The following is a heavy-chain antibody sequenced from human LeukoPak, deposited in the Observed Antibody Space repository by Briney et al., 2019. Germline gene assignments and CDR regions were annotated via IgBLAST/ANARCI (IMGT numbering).Heavy chain of an antibody. CDR3: ARGYYVLLWFGESTYFDY. V-gene: IGHV3-7*01. CDR2: IKQDGSEK. J-gene: IGHJ4*02. Sequence: GGSLRLSCAASGFTFTSCAMSWVRQAPGKGLEWVANIKQDGSEKYYVDSVKGRFTISRDNAKNSLYLQMNSLRAEDTAVYYCARGYYVLLWFGESTYFDYWGQGALVTVSS. CDR1: GFTFTSCA. D-gene: IGHD3-10*01.